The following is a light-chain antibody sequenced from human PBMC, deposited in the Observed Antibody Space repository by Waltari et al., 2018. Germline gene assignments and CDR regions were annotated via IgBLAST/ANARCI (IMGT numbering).Light chain of an antibody. CDR1: YTDIGDNAY. CDR3: SSYTSSSAPFV. J-gene: IGLJ1*01. Sequence: QSALTQPASVSGSPGQSITIPCTGTYTDIGDNAYVSWYQQHPDKVPKPIIFEASNRPSEVSNRFSGFKSGNTASLTISGLQPEDEADYYCSSYTSSSAPFVFGSGTKVIVL. CDR2: EAS. V-gene: IGLV2-14*01.